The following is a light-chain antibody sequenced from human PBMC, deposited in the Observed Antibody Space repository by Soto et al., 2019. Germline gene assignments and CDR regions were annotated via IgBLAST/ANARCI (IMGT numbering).Light chain of an antibody. CDR2: EVN. CDR3: SSSAGIYHYLV. Sequence: QSALTQPPSASGSPGQSVTISCTGTSSDIGGYNSVSWYQQHPGKVPRLMIYEVNKRPSGVPDRFSGSKSGYTAPLTVSGLQTEDESFYYCSSSAGIYHYLVFGGGTKLTVL. CDR1: SSDIGGYNS. V-gene: IGLV2-8*01. J-gene: IGLJ3*02.